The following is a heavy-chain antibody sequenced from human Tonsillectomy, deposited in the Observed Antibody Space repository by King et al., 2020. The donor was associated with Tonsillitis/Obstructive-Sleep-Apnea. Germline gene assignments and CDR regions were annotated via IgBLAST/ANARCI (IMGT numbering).Heavy chain of an antibody. CDR1: GFSLTTIGVG. CDR2: IYWYYDK. J-gene: IGHJ4*02. V-gene: IGHV2-5*01. D-gene: IGHD3-3*01. CDR3: AHVLTLFGVVPAGFDY. Sequence: TLKESGPMLVKPTQTLTLTCTFSGFSLTTIGVGVAWIRQPPGKALEWLALIYWYYDKRYSPSLKSRLTNTKGTSKNQVVLTMANMDPVDTATYYCAHVLTLFGVVPAGFDYWGQGTLVTVSS.